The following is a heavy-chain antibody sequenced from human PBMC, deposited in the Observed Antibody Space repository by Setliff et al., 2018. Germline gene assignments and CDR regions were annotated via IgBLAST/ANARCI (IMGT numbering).Heavy chain of an antibody. CDR1: GGSISNYY. CDR3: ARKGISALSGAFDM. V-gene: IGHV4-4*07. Sequence: PSETLSLTCTVSGGSISNYYWSWIRQPAGKGLEWIGRIYTSGSTNYNPSLKSRVTMSVDASKNQFSLKLSSVTAADTAVYYCARKGISALSGAFDMWGQGTMVTVSS. CDR2: IYTSGST. J-gene: IGHJ3*02. D-gene: IGHD1-26*01.